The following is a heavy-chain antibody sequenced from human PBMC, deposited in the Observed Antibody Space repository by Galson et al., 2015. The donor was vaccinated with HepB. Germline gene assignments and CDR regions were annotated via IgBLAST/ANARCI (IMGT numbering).Heavy chain of an antibody. Sequence: SLRLSCAASGFTFTIYAMHWVRQAPGKGLEYVSAISANGASTYYADSVKGRFTISRDNSKNTLYLQMSSLRAEDTAVYYCVKDYYDSGSYYGAFDIWGQGTMVTVSS. D-gene: IGHD3-10*01. V-gene: IGHV3-64D*06. J-gene: IGHJ3*02. CDR1: GFTFTIYA. CDR2: ISANGAST. CDR3: VKDYYDSGSYYGAFDI.